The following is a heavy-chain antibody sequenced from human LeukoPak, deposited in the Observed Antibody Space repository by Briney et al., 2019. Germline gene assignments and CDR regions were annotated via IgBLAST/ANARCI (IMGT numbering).Heavy chain of an antibody. Sequence: GGSLRLSCAASGFTFVHYAMSWVRQAPGKGLEWVSGIGNSGSTTYYADSVKGRFTISRDNSKDTLYLRMNSLRAEDTAVYYCATYGAGTYYEKGFDYWGQGTLVTVSS. D-gene: IGHD3-10*01. CDR3: ATYGAGTYYEKGFDY. J-gene: IGHJ4*02. CDR1: GFTFVHYA. V-gene: IGHV3-23*01. CDR2: IGNSGSTT.